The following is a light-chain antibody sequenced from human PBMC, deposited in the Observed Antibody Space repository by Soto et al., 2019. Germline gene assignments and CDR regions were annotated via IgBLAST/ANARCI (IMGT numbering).Light chain of an antibody. CDR3: AAWDDSLNGYV. CDR1: SSNIGSNT. V-gene: IGLV1-44*01. CDR2: ANN. Sequence: QSALTQPPSASGTPGQRVTISCSGSSSNIGSNTVNWYQQLQGTAPKLLIHANNQRPSGVPDRFSGSKSGTSASLAISWLQSEEADYYCAAWDDSLNGYVFGTGTKVTVL. J-gene: IGLJ1*01.